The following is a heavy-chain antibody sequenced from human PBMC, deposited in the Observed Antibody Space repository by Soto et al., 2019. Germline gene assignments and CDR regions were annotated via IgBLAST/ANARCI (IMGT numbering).Heavy chain of an antibody. D-gene: IGHD6-13*01. V-gene: IGHV3-23*01. CDR2: ITGSGGGT. CDR3: ANRPLTAAGFDY. J-gene: IGHJ4*02. CDR1: GFTFSNYA. Sequence: EVQLLESGGGLVQPGGSLRLSCAASGFTFSNYAMTWVRQAPGKGLEWVSVITGSGGGTYFVDSVKGRFTIFRDNSKNTVYLQMNSLRAEDTAVYYCANRPLTAAGFDYLGQGTLVTVSS.